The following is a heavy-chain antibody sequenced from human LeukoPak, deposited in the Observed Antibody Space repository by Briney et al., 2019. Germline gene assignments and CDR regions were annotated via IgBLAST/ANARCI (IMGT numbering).Heavy chain of an antibody. Sequence: ASVKVSCKASGDTFTSYGISWVRQAPGQGLEWMGWINPNSGGTNYAQKFQGRVTMTRDTSISTAYMELSRLRSDDTAVYYCASLGGYSSSWYDAFDIWGQGTMVTVSS. V-gene: IGHV1-2*02. J-gene: IGHJ3*02. CDR3: ASLGGYSSSWYDAFDI. D-gene: IGHD6-13*01. CDR1: GDTFTSYG. CDR2: INPNSGGT.